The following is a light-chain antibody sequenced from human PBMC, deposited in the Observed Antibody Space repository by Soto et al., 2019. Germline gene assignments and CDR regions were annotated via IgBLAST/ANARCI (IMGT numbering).Light chain of an antibody. CDR3: LSYAGSYNFV. CDR2: DVN. Sequence: QSALTQPRSVSGSPGQSITISCTGSSSDVGSYNYVSWYQQHPGQAPKFMIYDVNKRPSGVSHRFSGFKSGNTASLTISGLQADDEADYSCLSYAGSYNFVFGSGTKVTVL. V-gene: IGLV2-11*01. J-gene: IGLJ1*01. CDR1: SSDVGSYNY.